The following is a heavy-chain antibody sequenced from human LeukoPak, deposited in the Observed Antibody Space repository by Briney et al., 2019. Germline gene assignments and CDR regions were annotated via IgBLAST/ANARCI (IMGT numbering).Heavy chain of an antibody. CDR1: GYDFTNYW. J-gene: IGHJ4*02. V-gene: IGHV5-51*01. Sequence: GESLKISCQASGYDFTNYWIGWVRQMPGKGLEWMGIIYPSDSDIRYSPSFQGQVTISADKSITTAYLQWSSLKASDTAMYYCARGVAATYWGQGTLVTVSS. CDR2: IYPSDSDI. CDR3: ARGVAATY. D-gene: IGHD2-15*01.